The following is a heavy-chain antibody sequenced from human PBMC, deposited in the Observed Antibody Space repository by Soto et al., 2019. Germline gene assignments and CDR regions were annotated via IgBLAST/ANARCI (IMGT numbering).Heavy chain of an antibody. CDR2: IYPADSDA. Sequence: EVQLVQSGAEVRKPGESLKISCKGSGYIFTNYWIGWVRQRPGKGLEWMGLIYPADSDARYSPSFQAQVTFLADRSLSTAYLQWSSLKASDSGIYYCARLPHIVVLNNIAGGLFDHWGQGTLVTVSS. CDR3: ARLPHIVVLNNIAGGLFDH. CDR1: GYIFTNYW. V-gene: IGHV5-51*01. D-gene: IGHD2-21*01. J-gene: IGHJ4*02.